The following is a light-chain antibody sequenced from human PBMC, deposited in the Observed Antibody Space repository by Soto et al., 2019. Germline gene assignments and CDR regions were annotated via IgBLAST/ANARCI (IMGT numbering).Light chain of an antibody. CDR3: QTWGTGIQV. CDR2: LYSDGSH. J-gene: IGLJ3*02. Sequence: QSVLTQSPSASASLGDSVKLTCTLSSGHSSYANEWHQQQPEKGPRYLMKLYSDGSHSKGDGIPDRFSGSSSGAERYLTISSLQSEDEADYYCQTWGTGIQVFGGGTKVTVL. CDR1: SGHSSYA. V-gene: IGLV4-69*01.